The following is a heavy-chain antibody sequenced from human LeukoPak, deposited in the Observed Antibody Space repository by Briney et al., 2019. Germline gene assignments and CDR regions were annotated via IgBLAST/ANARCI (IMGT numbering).Heavy chain of an antibody. Sequence: VASVKVSCKASGYTFTSYYMHWVRQAPGHGLEWMAIINPNGGSTSYAQKFQGRVTMTRGTSTSTVYMELSSLRSEDTAVYYCARGDYYYDSSAYPYYFDYWGQGTLVTVSS. D-gene: IGHD3-22*01. V-gene: IGHV1-46*01. J-gene: IGHJ4*02. CDR1: GYTFTSYY. CDR2: INPNGGST. CDR3: ARGDYYYDSSAYPYYFDY.